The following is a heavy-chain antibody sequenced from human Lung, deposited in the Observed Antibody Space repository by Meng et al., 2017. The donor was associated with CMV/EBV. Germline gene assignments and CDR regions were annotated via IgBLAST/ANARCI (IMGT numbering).Heavy chain of an antibody. J-gene: IGHJ4*02. D-gene: IGHD3/OR15-3a*01. CDR2: IRPDGSDQ. CDR1: GFALISYG. Sequence: SXAASGFALISYGMHWVRQAPGKGLEWVAFIRPDGSDQKYVESVKGRFTISRDNSKNTLYLQMNSLRDEDTAMYYCANSEASSDSWRGWGRGTLVXVSS. CDR3: ANSEASSDSWRG. V-gene: IGHV3-30*02.